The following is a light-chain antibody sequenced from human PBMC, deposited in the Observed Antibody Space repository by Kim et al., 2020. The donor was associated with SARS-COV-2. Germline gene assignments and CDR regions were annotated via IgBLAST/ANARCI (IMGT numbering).Light chain of an antibody. CDR2: AAS. Sequence: SESVGDRVTISCRASQSVSINLNWYQQRPGKAPRLLIYAASSVQSGVPSRFSGSGSGTAFTLTINSLQPEDFGSYYCQQTFSTQYSFGQGTKLEI. CDR1: QSVSIN. CDR3: QQTFSTQYS. J-gene: IGKJ2*03. V-gene: IGKV1-39*01.